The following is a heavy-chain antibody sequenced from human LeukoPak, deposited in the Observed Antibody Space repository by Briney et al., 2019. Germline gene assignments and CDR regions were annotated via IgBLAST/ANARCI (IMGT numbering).Heavy chain of an antibody. CDR1: GFTVSSIS. D-gene: IGHD2-2*01. Sequence: PGGSLRLSWAASGFTVSSISMSWVRQAPGKGLGWVSVIYRGGSPYDADSSKGRLTISRNNSKNPLYLQMKSLRAEDSAVYYCARDWAVVPAANFPAFLYYYGMDVWGEGATVTVSS. J-gene: IGHJ6*04. CDR2: IYRGGSP. V-gene: IGHV3-66*01. CDR3: ARDWAVVPAANFPAFLYYYGMDV.